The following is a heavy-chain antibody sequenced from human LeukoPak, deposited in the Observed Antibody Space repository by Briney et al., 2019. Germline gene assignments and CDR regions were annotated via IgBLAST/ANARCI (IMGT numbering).Heavy chain of an antibody. J-gene: IGHJ1*01. Sequence: GGSLRLSCAASGFTFSSYWMHWVRQAPGKGLVRASRIKSDGSTNYADSVKGRFTISRDNAKNTVSLQMNSLRAEDTGVYYCARAPSEIGGYYPEYFRHWGQGTLVTVSS. CDR3: ARAPSEIGGYYPEYFRH. CDR2: IKSDGST. V-gene: IGHV3-74*01. CDR1: GFTFSSYW. D-gene: IGHD3-22*01.